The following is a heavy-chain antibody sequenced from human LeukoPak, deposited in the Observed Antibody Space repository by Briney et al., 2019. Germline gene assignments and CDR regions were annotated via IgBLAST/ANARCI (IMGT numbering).Heavy chain of an antibody. V-gene: IGHV3-7*03. CDR2: IKQDGSEK. CDR3: AVGYSSTWYHFEY. Sequence: PGGSLRLSCAASGFSFSSYWMSWVRQAPGKGLEWVANIKQDGSEKYYVDSVKGRFTISRDNAKNSPYLQMNSLRAEDTAVYYCAVGYSSTWYHFEYWGQGTLVTVSS. D-gene: IGHD6-13*01. J-gene: IGHJ4*02. CDR1: GFSFSSYW.